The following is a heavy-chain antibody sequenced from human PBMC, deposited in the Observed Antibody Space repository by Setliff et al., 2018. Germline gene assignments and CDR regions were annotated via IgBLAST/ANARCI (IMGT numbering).Heavy chain of an antibody. CDR3: ARKISVTGTIDY. D-gene: IGHD1-20*01. J-gene: IGHJ4*02. V-gene: IGHV1-2*02. Sequence: SVKVSCKASGYSFSDFYIHWVRQVPGRGPEWMGSINPKSGVTRYVQKFQGRVTITRDTSISTAYMELSSLRSDDTAVYYCARKISVTGTIDYWGQGTPVTVSS. CDR2: INPKSGVT. CDR1: GYSFSDFY.